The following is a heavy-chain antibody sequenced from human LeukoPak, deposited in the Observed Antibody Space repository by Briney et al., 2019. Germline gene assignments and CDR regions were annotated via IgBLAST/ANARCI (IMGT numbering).Heavy chain of an antibody. CDR3: ASPTAVDIVAKIHLDYYYGMDV. D-gene: IGHD5-12*01. CDR1: GVTLSNYA. J-gene: IGHJ6*02. V-gene: IGHV3-11*01. CDR2: ISSSGSTI. Sequence: PGGSLRLSCVASGVTLSNYAMSWARQAPGKGLEWVSYISSSGSTIYYADSVKGRFTISRDNAKNSLYLQMNSLRAEDTAVHYCASPTAVDIVAKIHLDYYYGMDVWGQGTTVTVSS.